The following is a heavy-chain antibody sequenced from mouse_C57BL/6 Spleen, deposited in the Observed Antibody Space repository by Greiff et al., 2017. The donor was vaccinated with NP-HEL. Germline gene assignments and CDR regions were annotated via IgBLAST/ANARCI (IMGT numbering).Heavy chain of an antibody. CDR1: GYTFTSYW. J-gene: IGHJ4*01. CDR2: IDPSDSYT. CDR3: ARRGWLLIYYAMDY. Sequence: QVQLQQPGAELVKPGASVKLSCKASGYTFTSYWMQWVKQRPGQGLEWIGEIDPSDSYTNYNQKFKGKATLTVDTSSSTAYMQLSSLTSEDSAVYYCARRGWLLIYYAMDYWGQGTSVTVSS. V-gene: IGHV1-50*01. D-gene: IGHD2-3*01.